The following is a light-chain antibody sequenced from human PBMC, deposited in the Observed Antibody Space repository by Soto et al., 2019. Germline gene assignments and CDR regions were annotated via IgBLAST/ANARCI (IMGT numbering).Light chain of an antibody. CDR1: SSNVGNNY. J-gene: IGLJ3*02. CDR3: QTGDSLLNSAL. Sequence: QSVLTQPPSVSAAPGQKVTISCYGRSSNVGNNYVSWYQHVPGTAPKLLIYDNNRRLSGIPDRFSGSKSGTSATLGITGLQTGDDADDYCQTGDSLLNSALFGGGTKVTVL. V-gene: IGLV1-51*01. CDR2: DNN.